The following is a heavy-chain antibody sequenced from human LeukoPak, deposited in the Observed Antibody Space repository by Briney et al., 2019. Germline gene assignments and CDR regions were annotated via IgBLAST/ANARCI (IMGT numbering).Heavy chain of an antibody. CDR3: AKDMGDYGDPEGLFDY. CDR1: GFTFDDYA. D-gene: IGHD4-17*01. J-gene: IGHJ4*02. V-gene: IGHV3-9*01. Sequence: PGGSLRLSCAPPGFTFDDYAMHWVRQALGKGLEWVSGISWNSGSIGYADSVKGRFTISRDNAKNSLYLQMNSLRAEDTALYYCAKDMGDYGDPEGLFDYWGQGTLVTVSS. CDR2: ISWNSGSI.